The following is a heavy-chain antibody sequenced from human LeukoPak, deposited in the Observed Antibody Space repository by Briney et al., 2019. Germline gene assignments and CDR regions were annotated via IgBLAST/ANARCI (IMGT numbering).Heavy chain of an antibody. J-gene: IGHJ3*02. CDR2: IRYDGKNTK. Sequence: GGSLRLSCAASGFSFRNYGMHWVRRAPGKGLEGVAFIRYDGKNTKYHVDSVKGRFTISRDNSRDTVDLQMNSLRTEDTALYYCATSKRLVGAGGEFEIWGQGTMVTVSS. D-gene: IGHD1-26*01. CDR3: ATSKRLVGAGGEFEI. CDR1: GFSFRNYG. V-gene: IGHV3-30*02.